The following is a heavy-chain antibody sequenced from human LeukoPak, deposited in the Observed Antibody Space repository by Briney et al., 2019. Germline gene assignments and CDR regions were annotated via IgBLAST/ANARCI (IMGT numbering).Heavy chain of an antibody. Sequence: GGSLRLSCAASGFTFSNYWMNWVRQAPGKGLEWVANIKQDGSEKYYVDSVKGRFTISRDNAKNSLYLQMNSLRAEDTALYYCARVTGYCSGGSCYFGYWGQGTLVTVSS. CDR1: GFTFSNYW. V-gene: IGHV3-7*03. D-gene: IGHD2-15*01. CDR3: ARVTGYCSGGSCYFGY. J-gene: IGHJ4*02. CDR2: IKQDGSEK.